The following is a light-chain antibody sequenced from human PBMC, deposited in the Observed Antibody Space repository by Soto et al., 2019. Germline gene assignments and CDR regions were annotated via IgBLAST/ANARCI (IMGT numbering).Light chain of an antibody. CDR2: GAS. Sequence: EIVLTQSPGTLSLSPGERATLSCRASQSVSSSHLAWYQQKPGQTPRLLIYGASTRATGIPDRFSGSGSGADVTLTISRLEPDDFAVYYCQQYGGSPYTFGQGTQVEFK. CDR3: QQYGGSPYT. CDR1: QSVSSSH. J-gene: IGKJ2*01. V-gene: IGKV3-20*01.